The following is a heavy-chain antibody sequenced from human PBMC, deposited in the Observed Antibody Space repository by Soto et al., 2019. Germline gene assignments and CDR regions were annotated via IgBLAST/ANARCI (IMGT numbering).Heavy chain of an antibody. D-gene: IGHD1-7*01. CDR3: AKQLELPHYYFDY. V-gene: IGHV3-23*01. CDR2: IGGRGGST. CDR1: GFTFSTYA. J-gene: IGHJ4*02. Sequence: GGSLRLSCAASGFTFSTYAMSWVRQAPGRGLEWVSAIGGRGGSTYYADSVKGRFTISRDNSKNTLYLRVNNLRAEDTAVYYCAKQLELPHYYFDYWGQGTLVTVSS.